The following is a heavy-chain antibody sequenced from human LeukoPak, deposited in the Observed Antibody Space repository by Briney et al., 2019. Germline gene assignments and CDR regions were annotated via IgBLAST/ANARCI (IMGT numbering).Heavy chain of an antibody. J-gene: IGHJ4*02. Sequence: SETLSLTCTVSGGSISSSSYYWGWIRQPPGKGLEWIGSIYYSGSTYYSPSLKSRVTISVDTAKNQFSLKLTSVTAADTAVYYCARVGRGYYRNPFDYWGQGILVTVSS. V-gene: IGHV4-39*07. CDR1: GGSISSSSYY. CDR3: ARVGRGYYRNPFDY. D-gene: IGHD3-22*01. CDR2: IYYSGST.